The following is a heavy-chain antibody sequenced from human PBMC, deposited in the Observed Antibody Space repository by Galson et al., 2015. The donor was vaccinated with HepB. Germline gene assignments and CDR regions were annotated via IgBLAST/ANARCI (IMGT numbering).Heavy chain of an antibody. CDR1: GGSINSDH. Sequence: ETLSLTCTVSGGSINSDHWSGLRQPPGRGLEWIGSIHYTGSTHYNPSLTSRVTISVDTSKNQFSLKLTSVTAADTAVYYCARGAGWYRYWGQGTLVTVAS. J-gene: IGHJ4*02. CDR3: ARGAGWYRY. D-gene: IGHD6-19*01. V-gene: IGHV4-59*01. CDR2: IHYTGST.